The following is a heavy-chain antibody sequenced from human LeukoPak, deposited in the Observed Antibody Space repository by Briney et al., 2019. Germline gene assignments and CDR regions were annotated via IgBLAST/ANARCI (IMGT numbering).Heavy chain of an antibody. D-gene: IGHD5-24*01. Sequence: PGGSLRLSCAASGFTFSSYGMHWVRQAPGKGLEWVAFIRYDGSNKYYADSVKGRFTISRDNSKNTLYLQMNSLRAEDTAVYYCARDQAAKRWLQLDYYYMDVWGKGTTVTISS. CDR2: IRYDGSNK. CDR3: ARDQAAKRWLQLDYYYMDV. V-gene: IGHV3-30*02. CDR1: GFTFSSYG. J-gene: IGHJ6*03.